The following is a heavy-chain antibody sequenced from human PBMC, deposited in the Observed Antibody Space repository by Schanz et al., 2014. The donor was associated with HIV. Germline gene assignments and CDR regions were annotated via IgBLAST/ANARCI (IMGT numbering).Heavy chain of an antibody. CDR3: ARAGAHWTSCFDY. V-gene: IGHV3-33*01. D-gene: IGHD1-1*01. CDR2: IWYDGSNK. J-gene: IGHJ4*02. CDR1: GFTFSNYG. Sequence: QVQLVESGGGVIQPGRSLRLSCAASGFTFSNYGMHWVRQAPGRGLEWVAVIWYDGSNKYQADSVKGRFTISRDNSKNTLYLQMNSLRAGDTAVYYCARAGAHWTSCFDYWGQGTLVTVSS.